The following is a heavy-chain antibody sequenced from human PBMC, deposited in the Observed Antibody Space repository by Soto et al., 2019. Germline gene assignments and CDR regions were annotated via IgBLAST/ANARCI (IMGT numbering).Heavy chain of an antibody. V-gene: IGHV3-48*02. CDR1: GFTISTYH. CDR2: ISTDLRAL. CDR3: TRDGRRGYDMDV. D-gene: IGHD1-26*01. Sequence: GGSLRLSCAASGFTISTYHLNWVRQAPGKGLEWVSYISTDLRALYYADSVRGRFTISRDNAKNSLYLQMTSLRYEDTGVYYCTRDGRRGYDMDVWGQGTTVTVSS. J-gene: IGHJ6*02.